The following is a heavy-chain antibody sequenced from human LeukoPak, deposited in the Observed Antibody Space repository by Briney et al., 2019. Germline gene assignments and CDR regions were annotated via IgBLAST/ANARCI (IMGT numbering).Heavy chain of an antibody. V-gene: IGHV3-21*06. Sequence: AGGSLRLSCAASGFTFDDYGMSWVRQAPGKGLEWVSTMSSSSSSSYTYYADSVKGRFTISRDNAKNTLFLLMNSLRVEDTSIYYCARAGTAARLGMAYDSWGQGTLVTVSS. J-gene: IGHJ5*02. CDR2: MSSSSSSSYT. CDR1: GFTFDDYG. D-gene: IGHD6-6*01. CDR3: ARAGTAARLGMAYDS.